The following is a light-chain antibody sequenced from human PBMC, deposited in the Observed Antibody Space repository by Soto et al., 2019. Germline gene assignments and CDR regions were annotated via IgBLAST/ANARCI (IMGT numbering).Light chain of an antibody. CDR1: QSVSRR. CDR2: DAS. Sequence: DILMTQSPSTLSASVGDRITITCRASQSVSRRLAWDQQKPGKAPKLLIFDASSLESGVPSRFSGRGSGTEFTLTISSLQPDDCATYYCHTYNSYSLHTFGQGTKLEIK. V-gene: IGKV1-5*01. CDR3: HTYNSYSLHT. J-gene: IGKJ2*01.